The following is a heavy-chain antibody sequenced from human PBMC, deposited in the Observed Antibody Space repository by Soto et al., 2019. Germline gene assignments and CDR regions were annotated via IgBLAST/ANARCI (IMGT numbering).Heavy chain of an antibody. CDR2: ISYDGTNK. J-gene: IGHJ4*02. V-gene: IGHV3-30-3*01. D-gene: IGHD2-21*02. CDR3: ARSYCGDDCALDH. CDR1: GFIFSSYV. Sequence: GGSLRLSCAASGFIFSSYVMHWVRQAPGKGLEWVAVISYDGTNKHYADSVKGRLTISRDNSKSTLYVQMNSLRAEDTAVYYCARSYCGDDCALDHWGQGTLVTVSS.